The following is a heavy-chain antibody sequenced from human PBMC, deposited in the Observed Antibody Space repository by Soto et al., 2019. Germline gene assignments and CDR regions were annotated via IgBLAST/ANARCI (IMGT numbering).Heavy chain of an antibody. Sequence: QVQLVESGGGVVQPGRSLRLSCAASGFTFSAYAMHWVRQAPGKGLEWVTFISYDGRNKYYVDSVKGRFTISRDNSKKTLYLQMNSLRPEDTAVYFCAGIAGDNWYFDLWGRGTLVTVSS. J-gene: IGHJ2*01. CDR1: GFTFSAYA. D-gene: IGHD2-21*01. CDR3: AGIAGDNWYFDL. V-gene: IGHV3-30*03. CDR2: ISYDGRNK.